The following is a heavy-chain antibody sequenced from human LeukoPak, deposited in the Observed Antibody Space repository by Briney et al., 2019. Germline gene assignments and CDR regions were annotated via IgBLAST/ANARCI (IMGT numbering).Heavy chain of an antibody. CDR2: IKQDGSEK. CDR1: GFTFSSYW. CDR3: AKDRWIQLWRGTFDI. D-gene: IGHD5-18*01. V-gene: IGHV3-7*03. Sequence: GGSLRLSCAASGFTFSSYWMSWVRQAPGKGLEWVANIKQDGSEKYYVDSVKGRFTISRDNSKNTLYLQMNSLRAEDTAVYYCAKDRWIQLWRGTFDIWGQGTMVTVSS. J-gene: IGHJ3*02.